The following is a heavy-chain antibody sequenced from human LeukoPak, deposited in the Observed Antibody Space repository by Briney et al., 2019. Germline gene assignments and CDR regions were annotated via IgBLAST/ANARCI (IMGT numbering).Heavy chain of an antibody. J-gene: IGHJ4*02. CDR1: GFTFGDYA. Sequence: GGSLRLSCTAPGFTFGDYAMSWFRQAPGKGLEWVGFIRSKVYGGTIEYAASVKGRFTISRDDSKSVAYLQMNSLKTEDTAVYYCTRDLQSDSSGYYLGGYWGQGTLVTVSS. D-gene: IGHD3-22*01. V-gene: IGHV3-49*03. CDR3: TRDLQSDSSGYYLGGY. CDR2: IRSKVYGGTI.